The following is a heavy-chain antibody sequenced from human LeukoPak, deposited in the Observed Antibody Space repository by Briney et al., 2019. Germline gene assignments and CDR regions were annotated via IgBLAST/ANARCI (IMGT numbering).Heavy chain of an antibody. CDR1: GFTFSSYG. V-gene: IGHV3-30*02. J-gene: IGHJ4*02. Sequence: SGGSLRLSXAASGFTFSSYGMHWVRQAPGKGVEWVAFIRYDGSNKYYADSVKGRFTISRGNSKNTLYLQMNSLRAEDTAVYYCAITLGSEDRLFDYWGQGTLVTVSS. D-gene: IGHD7-27*01. CDR3: AITLGSEDRLFDY. CDR2: IRYDGSNK.